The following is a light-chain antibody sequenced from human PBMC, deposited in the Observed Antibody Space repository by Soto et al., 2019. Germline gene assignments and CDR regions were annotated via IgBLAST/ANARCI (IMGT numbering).Light chain of an antibody. Sequence: QSALTQPASVSGSPGQSITISCSGTSSDVCGYKYVSWYQQHTGKAPKLMIYEVGNQPSGVSQRFSGSKSGNTASLTIFGLQAEDEADYYCSSYTRSSTLVFGGGTQLTVL. CDR2: EVG. J-gene: IGLJ3*02. V-gene: IGLV2-14*01. CDR1: SSDVCGYKY. CDR3: SSYTRSSTLV.